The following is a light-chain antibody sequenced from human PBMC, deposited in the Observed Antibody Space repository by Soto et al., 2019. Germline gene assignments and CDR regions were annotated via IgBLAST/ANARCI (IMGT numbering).Light chain of an antibody. CDR1: QSVGNNY. CDR2: HAS. V-gene: IGKV3-20*01. Sequence: DIVLTQSPGTLSLSPGKRATLSCWASQSVGNNYLAWYQQKPGQAPRLLIYHASSRATGIPDRFSGSGSGTDFTLTISRLEPEDCAVYYCQQYGWAPPITFGQGTRLEIK. J-gene: IGKJ5*01. CDR3: QQYGWAPPIT.